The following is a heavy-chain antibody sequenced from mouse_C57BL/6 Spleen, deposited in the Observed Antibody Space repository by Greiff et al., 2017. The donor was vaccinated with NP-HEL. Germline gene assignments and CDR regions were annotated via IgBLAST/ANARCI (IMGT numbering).Heavy chain of an antibody. CDR3: ARDGYRNPAWFAY. D-gene: IGHD2-5*01. J-gene: IGHJ3*01. Sequence: VQLKESGGGLVKPGGSLKLSCAASGFTFSSYAMSWVRQTPEKRLEWVATISDGGSYTYYPDNVKGRFTISRDNAKNNLYLQMSHLKSEDTAMYYGARDGYRNPAWFAYWGQGTLVTVSA. CDR2: ISDGGSYT. V-gene: IGHV5-4*01. CDR1: GFTFSSYA.